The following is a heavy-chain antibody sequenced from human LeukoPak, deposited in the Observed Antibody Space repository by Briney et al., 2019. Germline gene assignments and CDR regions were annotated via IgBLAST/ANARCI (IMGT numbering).Heavy chain of an antibody. J-gene: IGHJ5*02. Sequence: ASVKVSFKASGYTFTSYYMHWVRQAPGQGLEWMGWINPNSGGTNYAQKFQGRVTMTRDTSISTAYMELSRLRSDDTAVYYCARALFVLRYFDPENWFDPWGQGTLVTVSS. V-gene: IGHV1-2*02. CDR3: ARALFVLRYFDPENWFDP. CDR1: GYTFTSYY. D-gene: IGHD3-9*01. CDR2: INPNSGGT.